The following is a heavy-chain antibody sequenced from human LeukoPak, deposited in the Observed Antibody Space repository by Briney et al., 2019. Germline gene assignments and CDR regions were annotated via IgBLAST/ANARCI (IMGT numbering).Heavy chain of an antibody. CDR1: GYTFTSYG. CDR2: ISGYNGNT. V-gene: IGHV1-18*01. Sequence: ASVKVSFKASGYTFTSYGISWVRQAPGQGLEWMGWISGYNGNTNYAQKLQGRVTMTTETSTSTAYMELRSLRSDDTAVYYCARSGFTMVRGTLDVWGQGTTVTVSS. CDR3: ARSGFTMVRGTLDV. J-gene: IGHJ6*02. D-gene: IGHD3-10*01.